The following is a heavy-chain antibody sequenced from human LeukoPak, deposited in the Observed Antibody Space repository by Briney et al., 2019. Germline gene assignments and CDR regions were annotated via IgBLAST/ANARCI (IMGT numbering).Heavy chain of an antibody. CDR2: ISWDGDST. D-gene: IGHD3-3*01. J-gene: IGHJ6*04. V-gene: IGHV3-43D*03. Sequence: GGSLRLSCAASGFTFDDYGMYWVRQAPGKGLEWVSLISWDGDSTYYADSVKGRFTISRDNSKNPLYLQMNSLRAEDTALYYCAKALISKYDFWSGWDVWGKGTTVTVSS. CDR3: AKALISKYDFWSGWDV. CDR1: GFTFDDYG.